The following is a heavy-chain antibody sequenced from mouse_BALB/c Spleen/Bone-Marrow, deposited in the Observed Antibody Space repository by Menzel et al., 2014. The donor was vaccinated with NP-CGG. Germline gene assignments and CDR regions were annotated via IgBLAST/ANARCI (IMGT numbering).Heavy chain of an antibody. CDR1: GLSLTSYG. J-gene: IGHJ2*01. Sequence: QVQLQQPGPSLVQPSQSLSITCTVSGLSLTSYGVHWVRQSPGKGLEWLGVIWRGGSTDYNAAFMSRLSITKDNSKSQVFFKMNSLQAADTAIYYCAKRGNYGYFDYWGQGTTLTVSS. CDR3: AKRGNYGYFDY. V-gene: IGHV2-5-1*01. D-gene: IGHD2-1*01. CDR2: IWRGGST.